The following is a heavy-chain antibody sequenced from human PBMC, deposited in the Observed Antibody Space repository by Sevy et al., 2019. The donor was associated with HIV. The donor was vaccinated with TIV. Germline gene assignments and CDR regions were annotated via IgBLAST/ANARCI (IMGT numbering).Heavy chain of an antibody. J-gene: IGHJ4*02. CDR1: GFTLSNYW. V-gene: IGHV3-7*01. CDR2: IKQDGSDK. CDR3: ARDLYSGSYYENY. D-gene: IGHD1-26*01. Sequence: GGSLRLSCAASGFTLSNYWMSWVRQAPGKGLEWVANIKQDGSDKYYVDSVKVRFTISRDNAKNSLYLQMNSLRAEDTAVYYCARDLYSGSYYENYWGQGTLVTVSS.